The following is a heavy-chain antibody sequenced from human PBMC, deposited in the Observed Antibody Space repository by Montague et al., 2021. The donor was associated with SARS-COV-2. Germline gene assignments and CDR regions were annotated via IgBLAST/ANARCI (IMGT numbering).Heavy chain of an antibody. CDR2: ISDSGST. V-gene: IGHV4-59*08. Sequence: SETLSLTCTVSGGSISSFYWSWFRQPPGKGLKWIGYISDSGSTNYNPSPTSRVTMSVDTSKNHFSLKVNSVTAADTAVYYCARHYSATLPAVYWGQGTLVTVSS. D-gene: IGHD2-15*01. J-gene: IGHJ4*02. CDR1: GGSISSFY. CDR3: ARHYSATLPAVY.